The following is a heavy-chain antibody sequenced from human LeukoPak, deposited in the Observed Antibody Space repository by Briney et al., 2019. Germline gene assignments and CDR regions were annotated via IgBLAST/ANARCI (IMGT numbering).Heavy chain of an antibody. CDR3: ARHAVYAGSGWAFDY. Sequence: SETLSLTCTVSGGSISSSSYYWGWIRQPPGKGLEWIGSIYYSGSTYHNPSLKSRVTISVDTSKNQFSLNLKSVTAADTAVYYCARHAVYAGSGWAFDYWGQGTLVTVFS. D-gene: IGHD6-19*01. V-gene: IGHV4-39*01. CDR1: GGSISSSSYY. J-gene: IGHJ4*02. CDR2: IYYSGST.